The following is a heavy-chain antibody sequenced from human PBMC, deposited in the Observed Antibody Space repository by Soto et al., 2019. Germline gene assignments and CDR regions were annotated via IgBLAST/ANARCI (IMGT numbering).Heavy chain of an antibody. CDR1: GGSISSSSYY. CDR3: ARLSGYRYGYPNFDY. J-gene: IGHJ4*02. Sequence: SETLSLTCTVSGGSISSSSYYWGWIRQPPGKGLEWIESIYYSGRSDYNPSLKSRITISVDTSKNHFSLEVTSVTAADTAVYYCARLSGYRYGYPNFDYWGQGTLVTVSS. V-gene: IGHV4-39*02. D-gene: IGHD5-18*01. CDR2: IYYSGRS.